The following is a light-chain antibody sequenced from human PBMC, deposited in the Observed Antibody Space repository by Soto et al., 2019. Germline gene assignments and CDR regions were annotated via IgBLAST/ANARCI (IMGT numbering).Light chain of an antibody. CDR2: DAS. Sequence: DVPMTQSPSSLSASVGGRVTITCQASQNINNYLNWYQQKPGRAPKLLIYDASNLEAGVPSRFRGSGSGTDFTFTISRLQPEDIATYYCQQYENRPTFGQGTRLEIK. J-gene: IGKJ5*01. CDR1: QNINNY. V-gene: IGKV1-33*01. CDR3: QQYENRPT.